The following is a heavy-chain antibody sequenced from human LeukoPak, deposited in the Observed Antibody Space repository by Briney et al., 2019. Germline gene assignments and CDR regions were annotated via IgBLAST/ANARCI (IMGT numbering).Heavy chain of an antibody. V-gene: IGHV1-8*03. CDR2: VNPNSGNG. Sequence: ASVKVSCKASGYTFTSYDINWVRQATGQGLEWMGWVNPNSGNGGYAQKFQGRVTITSNTSINTVYMELSSLRSEDAAVYYCARGPHKRTYDRDNWFDPWGQGTLVTVSS. CDR1: GYTFTSYD. J-gene: IGHJ5*02. D-gene: IGHD3-3*01. CDR3: ARGPHKRTYDRDNWFDP.